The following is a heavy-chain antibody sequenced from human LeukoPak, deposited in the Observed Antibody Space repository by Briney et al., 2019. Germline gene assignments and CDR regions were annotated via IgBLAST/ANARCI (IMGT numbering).Heavy chain of an antibody. D-gene: IGHD3-22*01. CDR2: IYTSGST. J-gene: IGHJ4*02. CDR1: GGSISSGSYY. CDR3: AGTRLYYDSSGHQVDY. Sequence: SETLSLTCTVSGGSISSGSYYWSWIRQPAGNGLEWIGRIYTSGSTNYNPSLKSRVTISVDTSKNQLSLKLSSVTAADTAVYYCAGTRLYYDSSGHQVDYWGQGTLVTVSS. V-gene: IGHV4-61*02.